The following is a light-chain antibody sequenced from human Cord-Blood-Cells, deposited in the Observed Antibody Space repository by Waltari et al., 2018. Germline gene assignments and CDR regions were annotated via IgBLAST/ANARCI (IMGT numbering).Light chain of an antibody. CDR2: NVS. CDR1: SSDVGGYNS. Sequence: QSALTQPRSVSGSPGQSVTISCTGTSSDVGGYNSVSWYQQHPGKAPKLMIYNVSKRPSGVPDRFSGSKSGNTASLTISGLQAEDEADYYCCSYAGSYTLVFGGGTKRTVL. CDR3: CSYAGSYTLV. V-gene: IGLV2-11*01. J-gene: IGLJ2*01.